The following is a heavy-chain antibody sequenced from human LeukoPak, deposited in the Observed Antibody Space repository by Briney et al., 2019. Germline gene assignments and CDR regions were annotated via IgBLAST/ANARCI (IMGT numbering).Heavy chain of an antibody. V-gene: IGHV3-7*01. D-gene: IGHD3-10*01. CDR1: GFTFSSYW. Sequence: GGSLRLSCAASGFTFSSYWMSWVRQAPGKGLEWVANIKQDGSEKYYVDSVKGRFTISRDNAKNSLYLQMNSLRAEDTAVYYCCSEYGSGRSSFDYWGQGTLVTVSS. CDR3: CSEYGSGRSSFDY. J-gene: IGHJ4*02. CDR2: IKQDGSEK.